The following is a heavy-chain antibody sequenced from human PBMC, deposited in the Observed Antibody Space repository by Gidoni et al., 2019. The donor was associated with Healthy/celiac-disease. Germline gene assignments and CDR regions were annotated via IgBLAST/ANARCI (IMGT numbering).Heavy chain of an antibody. J-gene: IGHJ6*02. CDR1: GFTFSSYE. Sequence: EVQLVESEGGLVQPGGSMRISCAASGFTFSSYEMNWVRQAPGTGLEWVSYISSSGSTIYYADSVKGRFTIARDNAKSSLYLQMNSLRAEDTAVYYCAREGDYYGMDVWGQGTTVTVSS. V-gene: IGHV3-48*03. CDR3: AREGDYYGMDV. CDR2: ISSSGSTI.